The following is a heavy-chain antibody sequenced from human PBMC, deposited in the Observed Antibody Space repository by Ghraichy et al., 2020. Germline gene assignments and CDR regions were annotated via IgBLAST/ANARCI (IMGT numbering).Heavy chain of an antibody. CDR3: VKDKPCIAATCNRDCDWFDP. J-gene: IGHJ5*02. CDR1: GFTFSSYG. D-gene: IGHD6-13*01. Sequence: GGSLRLSCAASGFTFSSYGMHLVRQAPGKGLEWVAFIRYDGGNKYYADSVKGRFTISRDDSKNTLYLQMNSLRADDSAVYYCVKDKPCIAATCNRDCDWFDPWGQGTLVTVSS. CDR2: IRYDGGNK. V-gene: IGHV3-30*02.